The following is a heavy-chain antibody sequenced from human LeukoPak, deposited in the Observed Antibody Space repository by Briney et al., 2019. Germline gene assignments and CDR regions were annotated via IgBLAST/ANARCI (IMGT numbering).Heavy chain of an antibody. V-gene: IGHV4-59*11. Sequence: SETLSLTCTVSGGSISGHYWSWIRQPPGKGLEWIAYIYYSGSTNYNPSLKSRVTISVDRSKNQCSPKVNSVTAADTAVYYCARSPGYYFDYWGQGTLVTVSS. D-gene: IGHD6-13*01. CDR3: ARSPGYYFDY. CDR1: GGSISGHY. J-gene: IGHJ4*02. CDR2: IYYSGST.